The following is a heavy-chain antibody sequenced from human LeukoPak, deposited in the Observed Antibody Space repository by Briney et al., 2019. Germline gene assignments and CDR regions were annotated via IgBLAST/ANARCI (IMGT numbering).Heavy chain of an antibody. CDR3: ASRISRYYRSSWEKDGMDV. Sequence: GGSLRLSCAASGFTVSSNYMSWVRQAPGKGLGWVSVIYSGGSTYYADSVKGRFTISRDNSKNTLYLQMNSLRAEDTAVYYCASRISRYYRSSWEKDGMDVWGQGTTVTVSS. J-gene: IGHJ6*02. D-gene: IGHD6-13*01. CDR2: IYSGGST. V-gene: IGHV3-66*02. CDR1: GFTVSSNY.